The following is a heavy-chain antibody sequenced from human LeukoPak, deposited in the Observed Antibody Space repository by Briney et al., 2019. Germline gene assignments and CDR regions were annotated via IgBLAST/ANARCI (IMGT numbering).Heavy chain of an antibody. D-gene: IGHD2-15*01. J-gene: IGHJ4*02. CDR2: IYYSGSP. V-gene: IGHV4-30-4*01. CDR3: ARVLVDCSGGSCYYFDY. CDR1: GGSISSGDYY. Sequence: SETLSLTYTVSGGSISSGDYYWSWSRQPPGKGLEWTGYIYYSGSPYSNPSLKSRLTISVDTSKNQFSLKLSSVTAADTAVYYCARVLVDCSGGSCYYFDYWGQGTLVTVSS.